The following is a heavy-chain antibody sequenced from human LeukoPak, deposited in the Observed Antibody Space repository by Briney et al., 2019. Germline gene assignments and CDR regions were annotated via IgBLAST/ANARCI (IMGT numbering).Heavy chain of an antibody. CDR3: ARSLGSGSPDPDV. CDR2: IIPIFGTA. J-gene: IGHJ6*02. V-gene: IGHV1-69*13. D-gene: IGHD3-10*01. CDR1: GGTFSSYA. Sequence: SVKVSCKASGGTFSSYAISWVRQAPGQGLEWMGGIIPIFGTANYAQKFQGRVTITADESTSTAYMELSSLRSEDTAVCYCARSLGSGSPDPDVWGQGTTVTVSS.